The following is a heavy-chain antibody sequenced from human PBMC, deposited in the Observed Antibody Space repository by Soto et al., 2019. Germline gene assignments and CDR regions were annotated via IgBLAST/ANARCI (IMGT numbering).Heavy chain of an antibody. V-gene: IGHV4-39*01. D-gene: IGHD3-10*01. Sequence: SETLSLTCTVSGGSISSSSYYWGWIRQPPGKGLEWIGSIYYSGSTYYNPSLKSRVTMSVDTSKNQFSLKLSSVTAADTAVYHSAVPNMARAVIGGMDVWGQGTTVTVSS. CDR3: AVPNMARAVIGGMDV. J-gene: IGHJ6*02. CDR1: GGSISSSSYY. CDR2: IYYSGST.